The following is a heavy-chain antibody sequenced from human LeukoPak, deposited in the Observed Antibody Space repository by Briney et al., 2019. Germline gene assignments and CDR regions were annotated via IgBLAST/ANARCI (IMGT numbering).Heavy chain of an antibody. CDR2: FHPEDGEA. V-gene: IGHV1-24*01. Sequence: ASVKVSCKVSGYTLTEVSMHWVRQAPGKGLEWMAGFHPEDGEAIYAQRLQGRVTSTEDTSSDAAYMELSSLRSEDTAVYYCSTGSFHFDHWGQGTLVTVSS. CDR3: STGSFHFDH. J-gene: IGHJ4*02. CDR1: GYTLTEVS. D-gene: IGHD3-3*02.